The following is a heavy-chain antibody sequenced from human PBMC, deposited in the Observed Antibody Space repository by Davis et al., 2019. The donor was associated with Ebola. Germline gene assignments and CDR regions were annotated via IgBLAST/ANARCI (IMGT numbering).Heavy chain of an antibody. D-gene: IGHD6-13*01. J-gene: IGHJ4*02. Sequence: GESLKISCAASGFTFSDNYMTSIRQAPGKGLEWVAYISYSGATIYYADSVKGRFTNSRDNAKNSLYLHMNSLRVEDTAVYYCTKTIVATAGDFWGQGTLVTVSS. CDR3: TKTIVATAGDF. CDR1: GFTFSDNY. CDR2: ISYSGATI. V-gene: IGHV3-11*04.